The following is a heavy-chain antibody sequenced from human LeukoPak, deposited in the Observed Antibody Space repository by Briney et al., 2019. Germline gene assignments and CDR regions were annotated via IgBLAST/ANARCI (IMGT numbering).Heavy chain of an antibody. CDR1: AYTFTSYG. V-gene: IGHV1-18*01. J-gene: IGHJ4*02. D-gene: IGHD3-22*01. Sequence: SGKASCKASAYTFTSYGISCVRQARRQGREWMGWISAFNGNTNYAQKVQVRVTMTTDTSTSTAYMELRSLRSDDTAVYYCARDTYYDSSGYPDYWGQGTLVTVSS. CDR2: ISAFNGNT. CDR3: ARDTYYDSSGYPDY.